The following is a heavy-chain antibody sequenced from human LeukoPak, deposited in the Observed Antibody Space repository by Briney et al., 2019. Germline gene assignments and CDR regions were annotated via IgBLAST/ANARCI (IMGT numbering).Heavy chain of an antibody. CDR3: TTDDSGGWYRWFDP. V-gene: IGHV3-15*01. CDR1: GFTFSNAW. J-gene: IGHJ5*02. Sequence: PGGSLRLSCAASGFTFSNAWMSWVRQTPRKRLEWVGRIKSKTDGGTTDYAAPVKGRFTISRDDSKNTLYLQMNSLKTEDTAVYYCTTDDSGGWYRWFDPWGQGTLVTVSS. CDR2: IKSKTDGGTT. D-gene: IGHD6-19*01.